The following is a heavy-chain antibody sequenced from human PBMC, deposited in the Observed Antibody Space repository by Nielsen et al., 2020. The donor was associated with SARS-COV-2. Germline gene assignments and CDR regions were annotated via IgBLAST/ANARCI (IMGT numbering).Heavy chain of an antibody. CDR2: IYHSGST. D-gene: IGHD2-2*01. Sequence: SETLSLTCAVSGGSISSSNWWSWVRQLPGKGLEWIGEIYHSGSTNYNPSLKSRVTISVDKSKNQFSLKLSSVTAADTAVYYCARVVGCSSTSCYDFIDYWGQGTLVTVSS. CDR1: GGSISSSNW. CDR3: ARVVGCSSTSCYDFIDY. J-gene: IGHJ4*02. V-gene: IGHV4-4*02.